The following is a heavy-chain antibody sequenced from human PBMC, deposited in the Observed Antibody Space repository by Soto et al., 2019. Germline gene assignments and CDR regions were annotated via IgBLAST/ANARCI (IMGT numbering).Heavy chain of an antibody. J-gene: IGHJ6*02. CDR3: ALNYYGLDV. CDR2: SRNKDDGYST. Sequence: GGSLRLSCAASGFRFSDFYMDWVRQAPGQGLEWVGRSRNKDDGYSTQYAASVEGRFTISRDDSQNSMFLQMNSLKIEDTAIYYCALNYYGLDVLGQGTTVTVSS. V-gene: IGHV3-72*01. CDR1: GFRFSDFY.